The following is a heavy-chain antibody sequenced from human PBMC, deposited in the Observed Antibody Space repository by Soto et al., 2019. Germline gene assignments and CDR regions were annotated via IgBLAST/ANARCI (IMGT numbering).Heavy chain of an antibody. V-gene: IGHV3-23*01. Sequence: PGGSLRLSCAASGFNFNIYAMSWVRQCPGKGLEWVSAISGSGGDTYYADSVKGRFTISRDNSKNTLYLQVNSLRDEDTAVYYCAKRGRVATRGWFDAWGQGTLVTVSS. CDR2: ISGSGGDT. J-gene: IGHJ5*02. CDR3: AKRGRVATRGWFDA. D-gene: IGHD5-12*01. CDR1: GFNFNIYA.